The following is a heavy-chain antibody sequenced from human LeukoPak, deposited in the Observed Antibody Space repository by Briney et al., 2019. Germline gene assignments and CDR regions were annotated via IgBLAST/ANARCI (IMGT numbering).Heavy chain of an antibody. CDR1: GYTFTSYY. Sequence: GASVKVSCKASGYTFTSYYMQWVRQAPGQGLEWMGIINPSGGTITYAQKFQGRVTMTRDMSTSTVYMELSSLRSEDTAMYYCARAYYYDSSAYYPEAYWGQGTLVTVSS. CDR3: ARAYYYDSSAYYPEAY. V-gene: IGHV1-46*01. D-gene: IGHD3-22*01. J-gene: IGHJ4*02. CDR2: INPSGGTI.